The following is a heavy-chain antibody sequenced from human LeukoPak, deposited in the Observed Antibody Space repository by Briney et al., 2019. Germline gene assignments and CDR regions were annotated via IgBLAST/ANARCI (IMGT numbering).Heavy chain of an antibody. V-gene: IGHV1-69*05. J-gene: IGHJ3*02. D-gene: IGHD3-10*01. Sequence: VASVKVSCKASGGTFSSYAISWVRQAPGQGLEWMGGIIPIFGTANYAQKFQGRVTITTDESTSTAYMELSSLRSEDTAVHYCARERGEDAFDIWGQGTMVTVSS. CDR1: GGTFSSYA. CDR2: IIPIFGTA. CDR3: ARERGEDAFDI.